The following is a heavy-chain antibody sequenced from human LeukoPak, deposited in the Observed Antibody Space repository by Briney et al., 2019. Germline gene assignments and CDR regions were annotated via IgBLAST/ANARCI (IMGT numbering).Heavy chain of an antibody. V-gene: IGHV3-33*01. CDR2: IWYDGSNK. Sequence: PGGSLRLSCAASGFTFSSYGMHWVRQAPGKGLEWVAVIWYDGSNKYYADSVKGRFTISRDNSKNTLYLQMNSLRAEDTAVYYCARDWEYYYDSSGYNWFDPWGQGTLVTVSS. J-gene: IGHJ5*02. CDR3: ARDWEYYYDSSGYNWFDP. CDR1: GFTFSSYG. D-gene: IGHD3-22*01.